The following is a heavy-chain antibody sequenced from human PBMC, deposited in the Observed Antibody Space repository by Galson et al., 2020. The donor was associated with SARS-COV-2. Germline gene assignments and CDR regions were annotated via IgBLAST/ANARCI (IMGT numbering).Heavy chain of an antibody. D-gene: IGHD6-13*01. J-gene: IGHJ4*02. Sequence: GGSLRISCAASGFTFDDYAMHWVRKGPGKGPEWVSGITWNSGTIGYAGSVKGRFTISRDNAKNSLYLQMNSLRPEDTAFYYCAKGPNSYSSNWYGIDYWGQGTLVTVSS. CDR1: GFTFDDYA. V-gene: IGHV3-9*01. CDR2: ITWNSGTI. CDR3: AKGPNSYSSNWYGIDY.